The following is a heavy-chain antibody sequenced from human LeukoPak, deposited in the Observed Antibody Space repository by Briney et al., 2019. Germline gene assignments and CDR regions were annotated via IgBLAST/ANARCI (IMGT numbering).Heavy chain of an antibody. V-gene: IGHV3-15*01. CDR3: TRDYGSSFYF. J-gene: IGHJ4*02. CDR2: IRSKTDGGAT. D-gene: IGHD4-17*01. Sequence: GGSLRLSCAASEFTFDNAWMSWVRQAPGKGLEWVGLIRSKTDGGATDYAAPVEGRFTISRDDSKNTLYLQMNTLKTEDTALYYCTRDYGSSFYFWGQGTLVTVSS. CDR1: EFTFDNAW.